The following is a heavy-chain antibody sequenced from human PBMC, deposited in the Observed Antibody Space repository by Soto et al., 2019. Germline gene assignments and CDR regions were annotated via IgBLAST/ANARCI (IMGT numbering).Heavy chain of an antibody. CDR2: INHSGST. CDR3: ARGRLTYSSSLKYNWFDP. J-gene: IGHJ5*02. CDR1: GGSFSGYY. Sequence: ASETLSLTCAVYGGSFSGYYWSWIRQPPGKGLEWIGEINHSGSTNYNPSLKSRVTISVDTSKNQFSLKLSSVTAADTAVYYCARGRLTYSSSLKYNWFDPWGQGTLVTVSS. D-gene: IGHD6-13*01. V-gene: IGHV4-34*01.